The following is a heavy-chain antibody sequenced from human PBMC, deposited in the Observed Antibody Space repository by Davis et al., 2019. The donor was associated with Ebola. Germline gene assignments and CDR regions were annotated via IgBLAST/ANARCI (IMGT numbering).Heavy chain of an antibody. CDR3: ARRWLQSSGEFDY. Sequence: PSETLSLTCTVSGASISSSGYYWGWIRQPPGMGLEWIWSIFFSGLTYYNLSLKSRVTISVDTSKNQFSLKLNSVTAPDTAVYYCARRWLQSSGEFDYWGQGTLVTVSS. V-gene: IGHV4-39*01. J-gene: IGHJ4*02. CDR2: IFFSGLT. D-gene: IGHD5-24*01. CDR1: GASISSSGYY.